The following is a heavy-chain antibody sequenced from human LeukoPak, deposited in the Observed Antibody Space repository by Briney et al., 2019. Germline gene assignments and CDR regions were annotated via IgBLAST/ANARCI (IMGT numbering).Heavy chain of an antibody. CDR3: ATPLDYYDSSGYHQGGD. CDR2: ISSSSSYI. Sequence: GGSLRLSCAASGFTFSSYSMNWVRQAPGKGLEWVSSISSSSSYIYYADSVKGRFTISRDNAKNSLYLQMNSLRAEDTAVYYCATPLDYYDSSGYHQGGDWGQGTLVSVSS. J-gene: IGHJ4*02. V-gene: IGHV3-21*04. CDR1: GFTFSSYS. D-gene: IGHD3-22*01.